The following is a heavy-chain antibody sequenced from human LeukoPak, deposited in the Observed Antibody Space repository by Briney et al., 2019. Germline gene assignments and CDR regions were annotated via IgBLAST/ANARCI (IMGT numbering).Heavy chain of an antibody. D-gene: IGHD1-26*01. CDR1: GFTFNHAW. J-gene: IGHJ4*02. CDR2: IKSKTNGGTT. CDR3: TWVGARYYFDY. V-gene: IGHV3-15*01. Sequence: GGSLRLSCAASGFTFNHAWMSWVRHAPGEGREWVGRIKSKTNGGTTDYAAPVKGRFTISRDDSKNTLYLQMKSLKTEDTAVYYCTWVGARYYFDYWGQGTLVTVSS.